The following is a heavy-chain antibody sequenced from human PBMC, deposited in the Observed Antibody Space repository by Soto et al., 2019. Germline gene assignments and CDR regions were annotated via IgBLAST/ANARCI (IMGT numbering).Heavy chain of an antibody. Sequence: ASVKVSCKASGDTFTSYDFSWVRQAPGQGLEWMGWVSAYNGNTNYAQKLQDRFTMTTDTSTSTVYMELRSLRSDDTAVYYCARGRRGRGSFDYWGQGTLVTVSS. D-gene: IGHD1-26*01. V-gene: IGHV1-18*01. J-gene: IGHJ4*02. CDR1: GDTFTSYD. CDR2: VSAYNGNT. CDR3: ARGRRGRGSFDY.